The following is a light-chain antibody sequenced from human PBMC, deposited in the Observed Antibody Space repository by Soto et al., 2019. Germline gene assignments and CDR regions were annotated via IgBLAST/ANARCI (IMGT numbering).Light chain of an antibody. CDR3: QQYAVLWT. CDR1: QIIATW. Sequence: DIQMTQSPSTLSASVGDRVTITCRASQIIATWLAWYQQKAGKAPSLLIYKASSLESGVPSRFSGSGGGTEFTLTISSLQPDDFATYYCQQYAVLWTFGQGTKVE. V-gene: IGKV1-5*03. J-gene: IGKJ1*01. CDR2: KAS.